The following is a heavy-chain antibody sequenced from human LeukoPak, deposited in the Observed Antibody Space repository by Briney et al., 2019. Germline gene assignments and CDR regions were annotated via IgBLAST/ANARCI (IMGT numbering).Heavy chain of an antibody. CDR3: ARDHCSSTSCPGDFDY. Sequence: GASVKVSCKASGYTFTGYYMHWVRQAPGQGLEWMGWINPNSGGTNYAQKFQGRVTMTRDTSISTAYMELSRLRSDDTAVYYCARDHCSSTSCPGDFDYWGQGTLVTVSS. V-gene: IGHV1-2*02. CDR1: GYTFTGYY. J-gene: IGHJ4*02. D-gene: IGHD2-2*01. CDR2: INPNSGGT.